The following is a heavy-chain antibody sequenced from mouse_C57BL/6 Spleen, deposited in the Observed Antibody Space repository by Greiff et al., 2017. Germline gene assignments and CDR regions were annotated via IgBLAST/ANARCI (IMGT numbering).Heavy chain of an antibody. D-gene: IGHD1-1*01. CDR3: ARITTVVGPFAY. Sequence: VQLKQSGPVLVKPGASVKMSCKASGYTFTDYYMNWVKQSHGKSLEWIGVINPYNGGTSYTQKFKGKATLTVDKSYSTAYMELNSLTSEDSAVYYCARITTVVGPFAYWGQGTLVTVSA. V-gene: IGHV1-19*01. J-gene: IGHJ3*01. CDR1: GYTFTDYY. CDR2: INPYNGGT.